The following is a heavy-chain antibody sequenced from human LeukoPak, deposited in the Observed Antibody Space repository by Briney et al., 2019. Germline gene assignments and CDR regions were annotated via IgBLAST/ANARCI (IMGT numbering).Heavy chain of an antibody. D-gene: IGHD5-18*01. Sequence: GGSLRLSCAPSGLTLNAYSMSWARQAPGKGLEGVSYITAWGSPTYYAGSVKGRFTISRDNAKNTLYLQMNSLSDEDTAVYYCARGYAADWGQGTLVTVSS. CDR1: GLTLNAYS. CDR3: ARGYAAD. CDR2: ITAWGSPT. J-gene: IGHJ4*02. V-gene: IGHV3-11*04.